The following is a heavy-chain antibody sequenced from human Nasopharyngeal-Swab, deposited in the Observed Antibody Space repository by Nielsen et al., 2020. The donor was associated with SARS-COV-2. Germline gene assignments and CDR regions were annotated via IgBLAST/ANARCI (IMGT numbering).Heavy chain of an antibody. Sequence: SETLSPTCTVSGGSISSGSYYWGWIRQPPGKGLEWIGSIYYSGSTYYNPSLKSRVTISVDTSKNQFSLKLSSVTAADTAVYYCARNLNYDFRFDYWGQGTLVTVSS. J-gene: IGHJ4*02. CDR2: IYYSGST. CDR3: ARNLNYDFRFDY. CDR1: GGSISSGSYY. V-gene: IGHV4-39*01. D-gene: IGHD3-3*01.